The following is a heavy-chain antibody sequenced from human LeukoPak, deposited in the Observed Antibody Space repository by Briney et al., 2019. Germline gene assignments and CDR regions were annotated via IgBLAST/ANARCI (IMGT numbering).Heavy chain of an antibody. V-gene: IGHV4-39*07. J-gene: IGHJ5*02. D-gene: IGHD3-9*01. CDR3: ARASGYDILTGLAWFDP. CDR2: IYYSRRT. Sequence: SETLSLTCTVSGGSISSSSYYWGWNRQSPGKGLEWIGSIYYSRRTYYNPSLKSRVTISIDTSKSQIFLKLSSVTAADTAVYYCARASGYDILTGLAWFDPWGQGTLVTVSS. CDR1: GGSISSSSYY.